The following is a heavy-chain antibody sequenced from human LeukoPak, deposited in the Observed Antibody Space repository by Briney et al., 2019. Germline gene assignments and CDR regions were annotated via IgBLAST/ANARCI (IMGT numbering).Heavy chain of an antibody. CDR2: ISGSGGST. CDR1: GFTFSSYA. D-gene: IGHD6-13*01. Sequence: GGSLRLSCAASGFTFSSYAMSWVRQAPGKGLEWVSAISGSGGSTYYADSVKGRFTISRVNSKNTLYLQMNSLRAEDTAVYYCAKVWQQLVGYFDYWGQGTLVTVSS. V-gene: IGHV3-23*01. CDR3: AKVWQQLVGYFDY. J-gene: IGHJ4*02.